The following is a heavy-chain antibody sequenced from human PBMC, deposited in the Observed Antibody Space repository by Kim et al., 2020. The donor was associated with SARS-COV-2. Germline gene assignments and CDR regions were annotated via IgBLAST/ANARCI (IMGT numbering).Heavy chain of an antibody. J-gene: IGHJ6*02. CDR1: GYTFTGYY. CDR3: ARDCSGGSCYPGVKYYYYGMDV. CDR2: INPNSGGT. Sequence: ASVKVSCKASGYTFTGYYMHWVRQAPGQGLEWMGRINPNSGGTNYAQKFQGRVTMTRDTSISTAYMELSRMRSDDTAVYYCARDCSGGSCYPGVKYYYYGMDVWGQGTTVTVSS. D-gene: IGHD2-15*01. V-gene: IGHV1-2*06.